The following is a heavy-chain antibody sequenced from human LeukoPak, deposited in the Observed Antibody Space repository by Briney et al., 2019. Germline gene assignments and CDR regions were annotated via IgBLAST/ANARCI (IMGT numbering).Heavy chain of an antibody. CDR1: XFVFXXXX. V-gene: IGHV3-30*07. D-gene: IGHD3-10*01. CDR2: ISYDGINK. Sequence: ASXFVFXXXXMHXXXXXPXXXXXXXAXISYDGINKYYADSVKGRFTISRDNSKNTLYLQMNSLRAEDTAVYYCARAPSWFGVHYFDYWAQGTLVTVSS. J-gene: IGHJ4*02. CDR3: ARAPSWFGVHYFDY.